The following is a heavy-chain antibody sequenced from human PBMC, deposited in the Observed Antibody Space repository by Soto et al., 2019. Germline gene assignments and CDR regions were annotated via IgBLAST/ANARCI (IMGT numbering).Heavy chain of an antibody. V-gene: IGHV4-39*01. J-gene: IGHJ6*03. Sequence: SETLSLTCTVSGGSISSSSYYWGWIRQPPGKGLEWIGSIYYSGSTYYNPSLKSRVTISVDTSKNQFSLKLSSVTAADTAVYYCLGKEDSSSSNYYYYMDVWGKGTTVTVSS. D-gene: IGHD6-6*01. CDR3: LGKEDSSSSNYYYYMDV. CDR2: IYYSGST. CDR1: GGSISSSSYY.